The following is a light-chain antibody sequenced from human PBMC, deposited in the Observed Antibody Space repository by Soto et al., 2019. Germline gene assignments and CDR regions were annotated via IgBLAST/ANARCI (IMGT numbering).Light chain of an antibody. CDR3: HQYNNWPPWT. CDR2: GAS. CDR1: QSVSSN. Sequence: LPQSPATLSSPPGKTATLYRRASQSVSSNLAWYQQKPGQAPRLLIYGASTRATGIPARFSGSGSGTEFTLTISSLQSEDYAVYYCHQYNNWPPWTFGQGTKV. J-gene: IGKJ1*01. V-gene: IGKV3-15*01.